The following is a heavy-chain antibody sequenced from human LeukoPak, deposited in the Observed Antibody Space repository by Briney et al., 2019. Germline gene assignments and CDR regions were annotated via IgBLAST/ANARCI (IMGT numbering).Heavy chain of an antibody. D-gene: IGHD1-1*01. CDR1: EFTFSSHW. V-gene: IGHV3-7*01. J-gene: IGHJ6*02. CDR3: ATYVNWVAGNV. Sequence: GGSLRLSCAASEFTFSSHWMSWVRQAPGKGLEWVANIKDDGSEKYYVDSVKGRFTISRDNANNSLYLQMNSLRAEDTAVYYCATYVNWVAGNVYGQGTTVSVSS. CDR2: IKDDGSEK.